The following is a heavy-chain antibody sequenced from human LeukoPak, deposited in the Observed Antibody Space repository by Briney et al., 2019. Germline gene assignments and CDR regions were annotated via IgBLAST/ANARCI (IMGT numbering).Heavy chain of an antibody. V-gene: IGHV3-53*01. CDR2: IYSGGST. CDR3: AKDGPPFQAAIYYMDV. CDR1: GFTVSSNY. J-gene: IGHJ6*03. Sequence: PGGSLRLSCAASGFTVSSNYMSWVRQAPGKGLEWVSVIYSGGSTYYADSVKGRFTISRDNSKNTLYLQMNSLRAEDTAVYYCAKDGPPFQAAIYYMDVWGKGTTVTVSS. D-gene: IGHD2-2*02.